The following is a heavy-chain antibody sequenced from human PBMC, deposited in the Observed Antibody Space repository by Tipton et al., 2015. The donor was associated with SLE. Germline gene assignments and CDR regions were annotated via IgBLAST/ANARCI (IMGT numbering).Heavy chain of an antibody. D-gene: IGHD7-27*01. V-gene: IGHV4-59*08. CDR1: DDSISRYY. CDR2: IYYGGST. Sequence: TLSLTCAVSDDSISRYYWGWIRQPPGKGLEWIGYIYYGGSTNYNPSLKSRVTISVLTSKNQFSLKLNSVTAADTAVYFCARHSPETGERAFDIWGQGTMVTVSS. CDR3: ARHSPETGERAFDI. J-gene: IGHJ3*02.